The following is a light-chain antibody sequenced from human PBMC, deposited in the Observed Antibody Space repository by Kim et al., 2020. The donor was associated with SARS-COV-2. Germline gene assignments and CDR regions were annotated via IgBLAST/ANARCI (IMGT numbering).Light chain of an antibody. CDR1: SSNSVGSYD. J-gene: IGLJ2*01. CDR3: QSYDSSLSVVV. Sequence: RDTPSCTRASSNSVGSYDVHWYQQTPGAAPKLLISANNKRPSGVPDRSAGSRSVTSASLAITGLQAEDEADYYCQSYDSSLSVVVFGGGTKLTVL. CDR2: ANN. V-gene: IGLV1-40*01.